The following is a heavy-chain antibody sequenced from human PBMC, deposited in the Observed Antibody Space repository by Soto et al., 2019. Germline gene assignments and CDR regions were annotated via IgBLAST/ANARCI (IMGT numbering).Heavy chain of an antibody. Sequence: PGGSLRLSCAASGFTFSSYGMHWVRQAPGKGLEWVAVISYDGSNKYYADSVKGRFTISRDNSKNTLYLQMNSLRAEDTAVYYCANLLSPTLLGSYYGMDVWGQGTTVTVSS. CDR1: GFTFSSYG. D-gene: IGHD2-15*01. CDR2: ISYDGSNK. V-gene: IGHV3-30*18. J-gene: IGHJ6*02. CDR3: ANLLSPTLLGSYYGMDV.